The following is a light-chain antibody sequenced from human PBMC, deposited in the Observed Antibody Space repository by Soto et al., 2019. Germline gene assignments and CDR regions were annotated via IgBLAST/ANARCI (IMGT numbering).Light chain of an antibody. CDR2: AAT. V-gene: IGKV1-9*01. CDR3: KPLALYPST. Sequence: IQLTQSPSSLSASVGDRVTITCRASQDISSFLAWYQQKPGKAPNLLIYAATSLQSGVPSRFSGSGSGTEITLNISSLQPEDFATYFCKPLALYPSTFGGGTKVE. CDR1: QDISSF. J-gene: IGKJ4*01.